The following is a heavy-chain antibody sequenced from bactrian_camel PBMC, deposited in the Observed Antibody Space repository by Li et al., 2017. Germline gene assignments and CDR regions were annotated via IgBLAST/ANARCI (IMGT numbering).Heavy chain of an antibody. J-gene: IGHJ4*01. CDR2: INSGGANT. D-gene: IGHD1*01. V-gene: IGHV3S1*01. Sequence: HVQLVESGGGLVQPGGSLRLSCAASGFTASSYWMYWVRQAPGKGLEWVSAINSGGANTYYTDSVKGRLSITRDDAKNTVTLQMNSLKPEDSAVYYCVADKVWRIIPRPIPEGSACHNRRDEYNYWGQGTQVTVS. CDR1: GFTASSYW. CDR3: VADKVWRIIPRPIPEGSACHNRRDEYNY.